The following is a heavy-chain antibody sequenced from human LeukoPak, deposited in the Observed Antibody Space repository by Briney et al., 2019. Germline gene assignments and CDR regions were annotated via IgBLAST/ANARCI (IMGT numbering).Heavy chain of an antibody. CDR2: ISSSSSYI. D-gene: IGHD3-3*01. Sequence: GGSLRLSCAASGFTFSSYSMNWVRQAPGKGLEWVSSISSSSSYIYYADSVKGRFTISRDNAKNSLYLQMNSLRAEDTAVYYCARDPAIAYYDFWSGYSGVVLDDWGQGTLVTVSS. V-gene: IGHV3-21*01. CDR1: GFTFSSYS. J-gene: IGHJ4*02. CDR3: ARDPAIAYYDFWSGYSGVVLDD.